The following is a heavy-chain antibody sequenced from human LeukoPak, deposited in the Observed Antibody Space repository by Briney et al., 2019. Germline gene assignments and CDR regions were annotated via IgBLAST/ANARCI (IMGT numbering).Heavy chain of an antibody. Sequence: PGGSLRLSCAASGFTFSSYAMSWVRQAPGKGLEWVSAISGSGGSTYYADSVKGRFTISRDNSKNTLYLQMNSLRADDTAVYYCAKASIAVTTPFDYWGQGTLVTVSS. V-gene: IGHV3-23*01. CDR2: ISGSGGST. CDR3: AKASIAVTTPFDY. J-gene: IGHJ4*02. D-gene: IGHD4-17*01. CDR1: GFTFSSYA.